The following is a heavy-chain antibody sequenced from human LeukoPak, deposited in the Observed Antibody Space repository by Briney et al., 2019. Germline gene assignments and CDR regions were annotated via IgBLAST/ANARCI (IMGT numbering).Heavy chain of an antibody. J-gene: IGHJ4*02. D-gene: IGHD3-16*02. CDR1: GYTFTGYY. CDR3: ARGGFLGYDYVWGSYRSFYYFDY. Sequence: ASVKVSCKASGYTFTGYYMHWVRQAPGQGLEWMGWLNPNSGGTNYAQKFQGRVTMTRDTSISTACMELSRLRSDDTAVYYCARGGFLGYDYVWGSYRSFYYFDYWGQGTLVTVSS. CDR2: LNPNSGGT. V-gene: IGHV1-2*02.